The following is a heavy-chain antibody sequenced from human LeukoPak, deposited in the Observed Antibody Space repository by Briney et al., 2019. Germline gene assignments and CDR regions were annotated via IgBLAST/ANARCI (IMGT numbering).Heavy chain of an antibody. D-gene: IGHD1-1*01. V-gene: IGHV4-34*01. Sequence: SETLSLTCAVYGGSFSGYYWSWIRQPPGKGLEWIGEINHSGSTNYNPSLKSRVTISVDTSTNQISLKLASVTAADTAVYYCARDELKPRGFDIWGQGTVVIVSS. CDR2: INHSGST. J-gene: IGHJ3*02. CDR1: GGSFSGYY. CDR3: ARDELKPRGFDI.